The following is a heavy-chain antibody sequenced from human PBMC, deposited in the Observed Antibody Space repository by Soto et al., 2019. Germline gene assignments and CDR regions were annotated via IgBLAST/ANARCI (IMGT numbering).Heavy chain of an antibody. Sequence: SETLSLTCAVYGESFSGYYWSWIRQPPGKGLEWIGEINHSGRTNYNPPLKSRVTISADTSKNQFSLKLSSVTAADTAVYYCARVSSRYCSGGSCYSDIQIFDYWGQGMLVTVSS. V-gene: IGHV4-34*01. CDR3: ARVSSRYCSGGSCYSDIQIFDY. CDR2: INHSGRT. J-gene: IGHJ4*02. CDR1: GESFSGYY. D-gene: IGHD2-15*01.